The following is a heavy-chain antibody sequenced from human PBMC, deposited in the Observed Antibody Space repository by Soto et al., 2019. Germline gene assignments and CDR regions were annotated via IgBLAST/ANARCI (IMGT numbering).Heavy chain of an antibody. CDR2: IQSDGSKT. CDR1: GFTISNYG. D-gene: IGHD7-27*01. CDR3: ARDIGPTNSYFDP. Sequence: QVQLVESGGGVVQPGTSLRLSCATSGFTISNYGMHWVRQAPGKGLEWVAAIQSDGSKTYYSDSVKGRFTISRDDSMRTLYLQMSSLRVEDTAVYSCARDIGPTNSYFDPWGQGTLVTVSS. V-gene: IGHV3-33*01. J-gene: IGHJ4*02.